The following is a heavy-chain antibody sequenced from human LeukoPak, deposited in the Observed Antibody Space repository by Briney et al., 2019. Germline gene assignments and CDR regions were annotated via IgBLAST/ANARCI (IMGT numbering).Heavy chain of an antibody. D-gene: IGHD2-2*01. Sequence: GGSLRLSCAASGFTFTSYWIGWVRQMPGKGLEWMGIIYPGDSDTRYSPSFQGQVTISADKSISTAYLQWSSLKASDTAMYYCARGGYCSSTSCQPTDWFDPWGQGTLVTVSS. CDR2: IYPGDSDT. CDR3: ARGGYCSSTSCQPTDWFDP. V-gene: IGHV5-51*01. CDR1: GFTFTSYW. J-gene: IGHJ5*02.